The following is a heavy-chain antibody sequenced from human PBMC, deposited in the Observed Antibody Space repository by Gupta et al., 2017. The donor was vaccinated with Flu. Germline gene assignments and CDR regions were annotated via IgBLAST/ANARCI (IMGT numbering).Heavy chain of an antibody. V-gene: IGHV3-74*01. Sequence: EVQLVESGGGLVQPGGSLRLSSAASGFTLSSYWMHWVRQAPGKGLVWVSRINSDGSSTSYADSVKGRFTISRDNAKNTLYLQMNSLRAEDTAVYYCARDQRGRDCGGDCPNDYWGQGTLVTVSS. CDR3: ARDQRGRDCGGDCPNDY. CDR1: GFTLSSYW. D-gene: IGHD2-21*02. J-gene: IGHJ4*02. CDR2: INSDGSST.